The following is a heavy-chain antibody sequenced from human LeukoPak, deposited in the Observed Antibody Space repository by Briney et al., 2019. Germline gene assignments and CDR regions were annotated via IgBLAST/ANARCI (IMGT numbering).Heavy chain of an antibody. CDR1: GGSISSYY. V-gene: IGHV4-4*07. J-gene: IGHJ5*02. CDR2: IYTSGST. D-gene: IGHD3-3*01. CDR3: ARDQLRFLEWFPFDP. Sequence: PSETLSLTCTVSGGSISSYYWSWIRQPAGKGLEWIGRIYTSGSTNYNPSLKSRVTMSVDTSKNQFSLKLSSVTAADTAVYYCARDQLRFLEWFPFDPWGQGTLVTVSS.